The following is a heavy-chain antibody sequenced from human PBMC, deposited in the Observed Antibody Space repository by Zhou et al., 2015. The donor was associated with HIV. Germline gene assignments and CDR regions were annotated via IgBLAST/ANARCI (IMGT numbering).Heavy chain of an antibody. CDR3: ARTLGYCSGGSCYSEVNAFDI. D-gene: IGHD2-15*01. CDR2: IIPIFGTA. V-gene: IGHV1-69*01. Sequence: QVQLVQSGAEVKKPGSSVKVSCKASGGTFSSYAISWVRQAPGQGLEWMGGIIPIFGTANYAQKFQGRVTITADESTSTAYMELSSLRSEDTAVYYCARTLGYCSGGSCYSEVNAFDIWGQGTMVTVSS. J-gene: IGHJ3*02. CDR1: GGTFSSYA.